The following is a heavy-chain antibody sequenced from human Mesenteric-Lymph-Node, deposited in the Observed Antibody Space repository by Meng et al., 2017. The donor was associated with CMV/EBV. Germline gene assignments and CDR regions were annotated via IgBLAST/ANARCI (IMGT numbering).Heavy chain of an antibody. Sequence: SETLSLTCSVSGDSITTDHYHWGWIRQPPGKGLEWIGNIHYRGTTSYSPSLKNRVTISIDVSKSQFSLKLTSVTAADTAVYYCATPKLGHSYGYFDFWGQGALVTVSS. CDR1: GDSITTDHYH. D-gene: IGHD5-18*01. CDR3: ATPKLGHSYGYFDF. J-gene: IGHJ4*02. V-gene: IGHV4-39*07. CDR2: IHYRGTT.